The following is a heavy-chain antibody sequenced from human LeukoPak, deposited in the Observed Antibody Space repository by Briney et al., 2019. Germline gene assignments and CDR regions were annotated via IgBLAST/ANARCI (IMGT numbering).Heavy chain of an antibody. V-gene: IGHV3-23*01. CDR1: GFTFSNYV. CDR2: ISGSGGGT. CDR3: AKGLWDYYGSGIMYYTMDV. J-gene: IGHJ6*02. Sequence: GGSLRLSCAASGFTFSNYVMGWVRQVPGKGLEWVSTISGSGGGTYYADSVKGRFTVSRDNSKNTLYMQMNSLRAEDTAVYYCAKGLWDYYGSGIMYYTMDVWGQGTTVTVSS. D-gene: IGHD3-10*01.